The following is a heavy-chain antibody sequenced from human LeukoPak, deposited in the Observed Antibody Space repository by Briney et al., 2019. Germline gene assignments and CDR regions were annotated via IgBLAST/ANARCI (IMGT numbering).Heavy chain of an antibody. D-gene: IGHD5-12*01. CDR2: IIPILGIA. CDR1: GGTFSSYA. J-gene: IGHJ4*02. Sequence: ASVKVSCKASGGTFSSYAISWVRQAPGQGLEWMGRIIPILGIANYAQKFQGRVTITADKSTSTAYMELSSLRSEDTAVYYCARVVSKYSGYDYFLDYWSQGTLVTVSS. CDR3: ARVVSKYSGYDYFLDY. V-gene: IGHV1-69*04.